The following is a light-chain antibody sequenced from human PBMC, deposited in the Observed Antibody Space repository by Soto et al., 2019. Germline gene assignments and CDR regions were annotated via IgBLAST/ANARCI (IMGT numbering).Light chain of an antibody. Sequence: IQVTQSPSSLSASVGDRVTITCRASQDIKNDLGWYQQTPGKSPKLLIYAASTLQGGVPSRFNGSGFGTDFTVTISNLQPEDFATYYCQQSFTTPLSFGGGTKVEIK. CDR3: QQSFTTPLS. CDR2: AAS. J-gene: IGKJ4*01. CDR1: QDIKND. V-gene: IGKV1-39*01.